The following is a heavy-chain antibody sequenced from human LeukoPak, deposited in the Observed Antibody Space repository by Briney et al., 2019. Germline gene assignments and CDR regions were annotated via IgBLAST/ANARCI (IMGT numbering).Heavy chain of an antibody. D-gene: IGHD4-17*01. CDR2: IYSRGTT. CDR3: TRGDDFGDS. J-gene: IGHJ4*02. V-gene: IGHV3-53*03. CDR1: GFTVSGTY. Sequence: GGSLRLSCAASGFTVSGTYMNWVRQPPGKGLEWVSLIYSRGTTYYADSVKGRFTISRDNSNNTLYLQMNSLRADDTAMYYCTRGDDFGDSWGQGTLVTVSS.